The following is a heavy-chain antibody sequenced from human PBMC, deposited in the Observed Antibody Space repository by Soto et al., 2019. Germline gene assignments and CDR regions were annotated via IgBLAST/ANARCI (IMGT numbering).Heavy chain of an antibody. D-gene: IGHD6-25*01. CDR2: IIPILGIA. V-gene: IGHV1-69*04. Sequence: SVKVSCKASGGTFSSYTISWVRQAPGQGLEWMGRIIPILGIANYAQQFQGRVTITADKSTSTAYMELSSLRSEDTAVYYCGRDVKAGAFDIWGQGTMVTVSS. CDR1: GGTFSSYT. J-gene: IGHJ3*02. CDR3: GRDVKAGAFDI.